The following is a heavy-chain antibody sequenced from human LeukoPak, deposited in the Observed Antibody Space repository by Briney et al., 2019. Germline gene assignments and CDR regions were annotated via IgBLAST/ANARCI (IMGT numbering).Heavy chain of an antibody. J-gene: IGHJ4*02. CDR3: AKDRRGTSRTDY. V-gene: IGHV3-23*01. Sequence: PGGSLRLSCAASGFTFRSYAMSWVRQAPGKGLEWVSAISGSGGSTYYADSVKGRFTIPRDNSKNTLYLQMTSLTAEDTAVYYCAKDRRGTSRTDYWGQGTLVTVSS. D-gene: IGHD2-2*01. CDR2: ISGSGGST. CDR1: GFTFRSYA.